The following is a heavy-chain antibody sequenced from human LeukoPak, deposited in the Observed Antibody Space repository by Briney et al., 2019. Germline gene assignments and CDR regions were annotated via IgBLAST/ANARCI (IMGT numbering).Heavy chain of an antibody. Sequence: GASVPVTCKASGYTFTSYGFSWVRQAPGQGLEWMGFISSYNGNTNNAQKLQGRGTMSTDTSTRTAYMELRSVRADDTGVYYCAREYCDILTGYYTGGVFDYWGQGTLVTVSS. D-gene: IGHD3-9*01. CDR2: ISSYNGNT. CDR3: AREYCDILTGYYTGGVFDY. CDR1: GYTFTSYG. V-gene: IGHV1-18*04. J-gene: IGHJ4*02.